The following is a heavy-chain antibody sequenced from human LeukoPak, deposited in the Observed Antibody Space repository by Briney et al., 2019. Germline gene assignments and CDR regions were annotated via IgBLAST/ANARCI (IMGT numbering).Heavy chain of an antibody. CDR1: GFTVSSNY. CDR3: AREGNYYDMDV. V-gene: IGHV3-53*01. CDR2: IFSGGTT. J-gene: IGHJ6*02. Sequence: GGSLRLSCAASGFTVSSNYMSWVRPAPGKGLEWVSVIFSGGTTYYADSVKGRFTISRDNSKNTLYLQMNSLRAEDTAVYYCAREGNYYDMDVWGQETTVTVSS.